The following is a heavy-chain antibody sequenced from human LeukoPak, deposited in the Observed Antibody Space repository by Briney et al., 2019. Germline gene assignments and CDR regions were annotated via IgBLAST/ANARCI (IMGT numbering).Heavy chain of an antibody. J-gene: IGHJ4*02. CDR3: AREIPAATVLFDY. V-gene: IGHV3-7*01. D-gene: IGHD6-25*01. CDR2: IKEDGNGN. CDR1: GFTFSSYW. Sequence: PGGSLRLSCVASGFTFSSYWMSWVRQAPGKGLEWLANIKEDGNGNNYVDSVKGRFTISRDNAKSSLYLQMNSLRADDTAVYYCAREIPAATVLFDYWGQGALVTVSS.